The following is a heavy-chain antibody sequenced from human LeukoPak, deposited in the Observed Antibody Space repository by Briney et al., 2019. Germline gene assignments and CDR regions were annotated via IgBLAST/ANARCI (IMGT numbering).Heavy chain of an antibody. V-gene: IGHV4-38-2*01. J-gene: IGHJ3*02. Sequence: SETLSLTCAVSGYSISSGYYWGWIRQPPGKGLGWIGSIYHSGSTYYNPSLKSRVTISVDTSKNQFSLKLSSVTAADTAEYYCAGPRGSSNGAFDIWGQGTMVTVSS. D-gene: IGHD4-11*01. CDR3: AGPRGSSNGAFDI. CDR2: IYHSGST. CDR1: GYSISSGYY.